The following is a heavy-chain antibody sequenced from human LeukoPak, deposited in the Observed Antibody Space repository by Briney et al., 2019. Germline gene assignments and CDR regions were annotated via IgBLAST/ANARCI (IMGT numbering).Heavy chain of an antibody. J-gene: IGHJ4*02. D-gene: IGHD2-15*01. CDR1: GFTFSRYW. CDR2: ISPDGSTT. CDR3: ATGGRSGVAFES. V-gene: IGHV3-74*03. Sequence: GGSLRLSCAASGFTFSRYWMHWVRQAPGKGLMWVSRISPDGSTTLYADSVKGRFTISRGKSNNTLYLQMNSLRAEDTAVYYCATGGRSGVAFESWGQGTLVTVSS.